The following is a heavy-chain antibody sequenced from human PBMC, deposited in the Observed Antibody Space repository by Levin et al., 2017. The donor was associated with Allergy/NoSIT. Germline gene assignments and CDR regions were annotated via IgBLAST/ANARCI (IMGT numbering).Heavy chain of an antibody. J-gene: IGHJ4*02. D-gene: IGHD3-16*01. Sequence: GESLKISCTASGFTFGDYAMSWVRQAPGKGLEWVGFIRSKAYGGTTEYAASVKGRFTISRDDSKSIAYLQMNSLKTEDTAVYYCTRVGALRRPMAFDYWGQGTLVTVSS. CDR3: TRVGALRRPMAFDY. CDR2: IRSKAYGGTT. CDR1: GFTFGDYA. V-gene: IGHV3-49*04.